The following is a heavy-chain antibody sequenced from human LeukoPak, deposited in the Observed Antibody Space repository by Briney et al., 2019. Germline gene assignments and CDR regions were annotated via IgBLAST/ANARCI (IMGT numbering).Heavy chain of an antibody. D-gene: IGHD2-21*02. CDR2: VIPIFGTA. CDR3: ARAYCGGDCYPFFDY. CDR1: GGTFSSYA. J-gene: IGHJ4*02. V-gene: IGHV1-69*05. Sequence: SVKVSCKASGGTFSSYAISWVRQAPGQGLEWMGRVIPIFGTANYAQKFQGRVTITTDESTSTAYMELSSLRSEDTAVYYCARAYCGGDCYPFFDYWGQGTLVTVSS.